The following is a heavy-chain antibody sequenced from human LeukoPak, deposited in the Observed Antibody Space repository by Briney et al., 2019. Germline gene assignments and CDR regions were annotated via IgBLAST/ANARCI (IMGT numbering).Heavy chain of an antibody. Sequence: PGGSLRLSCAASGFTFSSYAMNWVRQAPGEGLEWVSSISAGGGTTYYVDSVKGRFAISRDNSKNILYLQMNSLRAEDTAVYYCAKGTHGSGSDWFDPWGQGTLVTVSS. CDR3: AKGTHGSGSDWFDP. J-gene: IGHJ5*02. CDR2: ISAGGGTT. CDR1: GFTFSSYA. V-gene: IGHV3-23*01. D-gene: IGHD3-10*01.